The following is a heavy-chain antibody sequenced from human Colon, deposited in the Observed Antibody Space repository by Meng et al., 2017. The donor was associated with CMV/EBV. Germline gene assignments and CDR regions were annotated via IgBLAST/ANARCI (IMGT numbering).Heavy chain of an antibody. J-gene: IGHJ4*02. Sequence: GESLTISCAASGFTFSNYGINWVRQAPGKGPEWVAFISSSSSTIFYADSVQGRFTISRENAKNSLFLQMDSLRDEDTAVYYCARDGAAGFYGSGSYFFDFWGQGTLVTVSS. D-gene: IGHD3-10*01. CDR2: ISSSSSTI. V-gene: IGHV3-48*02. CDR3: ARDGAAGFYGSGSYFFDF. CDR1: GFTFSNYG.